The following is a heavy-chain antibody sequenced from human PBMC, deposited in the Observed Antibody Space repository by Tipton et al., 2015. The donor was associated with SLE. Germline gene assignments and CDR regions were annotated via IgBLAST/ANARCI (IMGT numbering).Heavy chain of an antibody. CDR3: ARGRSTSLPMDV. J-gene: IGHJ6*03. CDR2: INHSGST. CDR1: GGSISSYY. Sequence: TLSLTCTVSGGSISSYYWRWIRQPPGKGLEWIGEINHSGSTNYNPSLKSRVTISVDTSKNQFSLKLSSVTAADTAVYYCARGRSTSLPMDVWGTGTTVTVSS. D-gene: IGHD2-2*01. V-gene: IGHV4-34*01.